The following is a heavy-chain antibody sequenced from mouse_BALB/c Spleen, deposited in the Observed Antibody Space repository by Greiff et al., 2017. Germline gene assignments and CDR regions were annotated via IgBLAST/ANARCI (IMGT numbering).Heavy chain of an antibody. CDR1: GYSITSDYA. CDR3: ARKNDGNYDGGTYDFDD. D-gene: IGHD2-1*01. Sequence: ESGPGLVKPSQSLSLTCTVTGYSITSDYAWNWIRQFPGNKLEWMGYISYSGSTSYNPSLKSRSSITRDTSKNQFFLQLNSVTTEDTATYYCARKNDGNYDGGTYDFDDWGQGTTLTVSA. J-gene: IGHJ2*01. V-gene: IGHV3-2*02. CDR2: ISYSGST.